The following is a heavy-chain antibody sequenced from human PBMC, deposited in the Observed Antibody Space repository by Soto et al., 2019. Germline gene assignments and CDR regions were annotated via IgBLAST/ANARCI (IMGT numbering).Heavy chain of an antibody. CDR1: GYTFTSYA. J-gene: IGHJ6*02. CDR3: ARGTVTNYYYYYGMDV. V-gene: IGHV1-18*01. CDR2: ISAYNGNT. D-gene: IGHD4-17*01. Sequence: ASVKVSCKASGYTFTSYAMHWVRQAPGQRLEWMGWISAYNGNTKYAQKLQGRVTMTTDTSTSTAYMELRSLRSDDTAVYYCARGTVTNYYYYYGMDVWGQGTTVTVSS.